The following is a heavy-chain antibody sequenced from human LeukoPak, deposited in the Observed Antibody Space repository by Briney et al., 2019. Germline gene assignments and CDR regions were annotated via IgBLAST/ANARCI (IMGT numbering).Heavy chain of an antibody. CDR2: MNPNSGNT. J-gene: IGHJ3*02. CDR1: GYTFTSYD. V-gene: IGHV1-8*01. Sequence: ASVKVSCKASGYTFTSYDINWVRQATGQGLEWMGWMNPNSGNTGYAQKFQGRVTMTRNTSISTAYMELSSLRSEDTAVYYCARGRSLTYIAAAAADAFDIWGQGTMVTVSS. D-gene: IGHD6-13*01. CDR3: ARGRSLTYIAAAAADAFDI.